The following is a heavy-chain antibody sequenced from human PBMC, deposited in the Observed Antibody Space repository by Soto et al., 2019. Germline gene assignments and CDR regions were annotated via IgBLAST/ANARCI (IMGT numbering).Heavy chain of an antibody. CDR1: GFTVSSNY. J-gene: IGHJ6*02. Sequence: PGGSLRLSCAASGFTVSSNYMSWVRQAPGKGLEWVSVIYSGGNTNYADSVKGRFTISRDNSKNTLYLQMNSLRAEDTAVYYCAKSGNYYYYGMDVWGQGTTVTVSS. V-gene: IGHV3-53*01. CDR2: IYSGGNT. CDR3: AKSGNYYYYGMDV.